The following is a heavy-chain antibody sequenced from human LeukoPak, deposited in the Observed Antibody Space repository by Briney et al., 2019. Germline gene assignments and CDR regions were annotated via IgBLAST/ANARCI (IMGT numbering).Heavy chain of an antibody. D-gene: IGHD5-18*01. J-gene: IGHJ6*02. CDR2: INHSGST. CDR3: ARFPRIQLWSSYGMDV. CDR1: GGSFSGYY. Sequence: SETLSLTCAVYGGSFSGYYWSWIRQPPGKGLEWIGEINHSGSTNYNPSLKRRVTISVDTSKNQFSLKLSSGTAADTAVYYCARFPRIQLWSSYGMDVWGQGTTVTVSS. V-gene: IGHV4-34*01.